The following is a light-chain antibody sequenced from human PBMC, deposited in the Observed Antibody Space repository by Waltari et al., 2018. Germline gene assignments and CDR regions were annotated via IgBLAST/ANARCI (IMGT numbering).Light chain of an antibody. V-gene: IGKV1-9*01. CDR3: QQFHDYPWT. CDR1: QGISTY. Sequence: IQLTQSPSSLSASVGDTVTITCRASQGISTYLAWLQQKPGRAPKVLIFEASTLQSGVPSRFSGSGSGIDYTLTISSLQPEDVATYYCQQFHDYPWTFGQGTKVEIK. J-gene: IGKJ1*01. CDR2: EAS.